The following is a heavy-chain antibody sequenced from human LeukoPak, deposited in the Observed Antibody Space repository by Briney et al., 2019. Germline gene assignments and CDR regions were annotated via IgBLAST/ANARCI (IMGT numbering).Heavy chain of an antibody. CDR2: IRYDGSNK. CDR1: GLTFSSYG. V-gene: IGHV3-30*02. D-gene: IGHD6-13*01. CDR3: AKRGEGVSNRWYMNNWFDP. J-gene: IGHJ5*02. Sequence: GGSLRLSCAASGLTFSSYGMHWVRQAPGKGLDWVAFIRYDGSNKYYADSVKGRFTISRDNSKNTLYLQMNSLRAEDTAVYYCAKRGEGVSNRWYMNNWFDPWGQGTRVTVSS.